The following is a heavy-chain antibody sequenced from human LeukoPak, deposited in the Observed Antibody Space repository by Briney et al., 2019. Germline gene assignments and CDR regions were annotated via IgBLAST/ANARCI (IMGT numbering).Heavy chain of an antibody. J-gene: IGHJ3*02. CDR3: ARSLKSNSRDAFDI. CDR1: GDSISSYY. CDR2: MYYSGSA. D-gene: IGHD2/OR15-2a*01. V-gene: IGHV4-59*01. Sequence: SETLSLTCTVSGDSISSYYWSWIRQPPGKGLEWIGQMYYSGSAKYNPSLRSRATTSVDTSKNQFSLKLSSVTAADTAVYYCARSLKSNSRDAFDIWGQGTMVTVSS.